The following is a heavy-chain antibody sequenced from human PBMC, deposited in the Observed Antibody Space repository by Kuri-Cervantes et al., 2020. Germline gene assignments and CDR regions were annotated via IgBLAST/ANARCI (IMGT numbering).Heavy chain of an antibody. CDR1: GYTFTGYD. V-gene: IGHV1-8*01. CDR3: ASPVAAPAYYGMDV. D-gene: IGHD6-13*01. J-gene: IGHJ6*02. CDR2: MNPNSGNT. Sequence: ASVKVSCKASGYTFTGYDINWVRQATGQGLEWMGWMNPNSGNTGYAQKFQGRVTMTRNTSISTAYMELSSLRSEDTAVYYCASPVAAPAYYGMDVWGQGTTVTVSS.